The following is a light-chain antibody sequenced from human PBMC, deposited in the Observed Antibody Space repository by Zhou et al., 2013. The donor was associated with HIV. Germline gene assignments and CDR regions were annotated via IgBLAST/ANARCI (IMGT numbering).Light chain of an antibody. CDR2: EDD. V-gene: IGLV1-51*02. CDR3: GTWDSSLSTEL. J-gene: IGLJ2*01. Sequence: QSVLTQPPSVSAAPGQKVTISCSGSTSNIANNFVCWFQQLPGTAPKLLIHEDDKRPSGIPDRFSASKSGTSVTLAITGLQTGDEADYFCGTWDSSLSTELFGGGTKLTVL. CDR1: TSNIANNF.